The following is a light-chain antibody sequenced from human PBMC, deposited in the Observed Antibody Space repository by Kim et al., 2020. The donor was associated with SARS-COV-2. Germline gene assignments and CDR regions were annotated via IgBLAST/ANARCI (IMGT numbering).Light chain of an antibody. V-gene: IGLV3-21*04. Sequence: SYELTQPPSVSVAPGKMARVSCGGNSIGSKSVHWYQQKSGQAPVLVIYYDSDRPSGIPERFSGSNSGNTATLTISRVEAGDEADYYCQVWDSSSDHRVVFGGGTQLTVL. CDR2: YDS. CDR3: QVWDSSSDHRVV. CDR1: SIGSKS. J-gene: IGLJ2*01.